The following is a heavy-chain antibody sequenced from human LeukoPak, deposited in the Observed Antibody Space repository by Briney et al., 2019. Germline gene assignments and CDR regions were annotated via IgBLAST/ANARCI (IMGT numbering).Heavy chain of an antibody. Sequence: ASVKVSCKASGYTFTSSGISWVRQAPGQGLEWMGWNSGYNGNTFYAQMLQGRVTMTTDTSTSTAYMELRSLRSDDTAVYYCASYVYGSGSYFTYWGQGTLVTVSS. CDR3: ASYVYGSGSYFTY. CDR2: NSGYNGNT. J-gene: IGHJ4*02. V-gene: IGHV1-18*01. D-gene: IGHD3-10*01. CDR1: GYTFTSSG.